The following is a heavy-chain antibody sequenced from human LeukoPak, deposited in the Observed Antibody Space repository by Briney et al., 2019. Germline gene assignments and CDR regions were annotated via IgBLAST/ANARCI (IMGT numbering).Heavy chain of an antibody. J-gene: IGHJ4*02. Sequence: GGSLRLSCAASGFTFSSYAMSWVRQAPGKGLEWVSAISGSGGSTYYADSVKGRFTISRDNSKNTPYLQMNSLRAEDTAVYYCAKDFAVTGYDILTGYYEGEGYFDYWGQGTLVTVSS. CDR2: ISGSGGST. CDR1: GFTFSSYA. D-gene: IGHD3-9*01. CDR3: AKDFAVTGYDILTGYYEGEGYFDY. V-gene: IGHV3-23*01.